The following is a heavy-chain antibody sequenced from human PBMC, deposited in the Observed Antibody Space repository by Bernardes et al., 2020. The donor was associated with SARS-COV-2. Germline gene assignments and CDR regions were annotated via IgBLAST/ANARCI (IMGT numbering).Heavy chain of an antibody. J-gene: IGHJ6*02. Sequence: GGSLRLSCAASGFTFSSYAMSWVRQAPGKGLEWVSAISGSGGSTYYADSVKGRFTISRDNSKNTLYLQMNSLRAEDTAVYYCAKGCTSCSPGNYYGMDVWGQGTTVTVSS. CDR3: AKGCTSCSPGNYYGMDV. V-gene: IGHV3-23*01. D-gene: IGHD2-2*01. CDR2: ISGSGGST. CDR1: GFTFSSYA.